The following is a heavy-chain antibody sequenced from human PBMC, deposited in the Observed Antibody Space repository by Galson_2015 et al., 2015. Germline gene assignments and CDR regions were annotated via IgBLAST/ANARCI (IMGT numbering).Heavy chain of an antibody. Sequence: SVKVSCKASGYTFTSYAMHWVRQAPGQRLEWMGWINAGNGNTKYSQKFQGRVTITRDTSASTAYMELSSLRSEDTAVYYRARGPPLRYFDWLFDYWGQGTLVTVSS. CDR1: GYTFTSYA. D-gene: IGHD3-9*01. CDR3: ARGPPLRYFDWLFDY. J-gene: IGHJ4*02. CDR2: INAGNGNT. V-gene: IGHV1-3*01.